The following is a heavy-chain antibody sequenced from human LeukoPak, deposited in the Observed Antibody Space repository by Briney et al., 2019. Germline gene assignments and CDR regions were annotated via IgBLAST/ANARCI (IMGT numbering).Heavy chain of an antibody. Sequence: PSETLSLTCAVYGGSFSGYYWSWIRQPPGKGLEWIGYIYHSGSTYYNPSLKSRVTISVDRSKNQFSLKLSSVTAADTAVYYCARAGAMVRRGAFDIWGQGTMVTVSS. CDR2: IYHSGST. CDR1: GGSFSGYY. J-gene: IGHJ3*02. V-gene: IGHV4-34*01. CDR3: ARAGAMVRRGAFDI. D-gene: IGHD3-10*01.